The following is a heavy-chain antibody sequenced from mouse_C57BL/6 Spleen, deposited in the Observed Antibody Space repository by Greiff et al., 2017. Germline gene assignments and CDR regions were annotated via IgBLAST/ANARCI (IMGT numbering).Heavy chain of an antibody. CDR2: IYPGDGDT. Sequence: VQLQQSGPELVKPGASVKISCKASGYAFSSSWMNWVKQRPGKGLEWIGRIYPGDGDTNYNGKFKGKATLTADKSSSTAYMQISSLTSEDSAVYFCARRRGFGYYSNYDGDYAMDYWGQGTSVTVSS. D-gene: IGHD2-5*01. V-gene: IGHV1-82*01. J-gene: IGHJ4*01. CDR3: ARRRGFGYYSNYDGDYAMDY. CDR1: GYAFSSSW.